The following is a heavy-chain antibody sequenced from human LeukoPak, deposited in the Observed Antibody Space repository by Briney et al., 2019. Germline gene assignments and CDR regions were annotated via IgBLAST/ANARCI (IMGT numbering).Heavy chain of an antibody. Sequence: PGGSLRLSCAASGFTFSSYWMSWVRQAPGKGLEWVANIKQDGSEKYYVDSVKGRFTISRDSAKNSLYLQMNSLRAEDTAVYYCASFGYSSSSGNDYWGQGTLVTVSS. CDR2: IKQDGSEK. CDR3: ASFGYSSSSGNDY. J-gene: IGHJ4*02. V-gene: IGHV3-7*01. D-gene: IGHD6-6*01. CDR1: GFTFSSYW.